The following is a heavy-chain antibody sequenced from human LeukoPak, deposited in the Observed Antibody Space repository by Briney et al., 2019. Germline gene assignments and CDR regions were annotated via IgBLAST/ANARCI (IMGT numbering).Heavy chain of an antibody. D-gene: IGHD3-9*01. CDR3: AREGLYDILTGYRAFDI. CDR2: IYSGGST. Sequence: PGGSLRLSRAASGFTVSSNYMSWVRQAPGKGLEWVSVIYSGGSTYYADSVKGRFTISRDNSKNTLYLQMNSLRAEDTAVYYCAREGLYDILTGYRAFDIWGQGTMVTVSS. V-gene: IGHV3-66*01. J-gene: IGHJ3*02. CDR1: GFTVSSNY.